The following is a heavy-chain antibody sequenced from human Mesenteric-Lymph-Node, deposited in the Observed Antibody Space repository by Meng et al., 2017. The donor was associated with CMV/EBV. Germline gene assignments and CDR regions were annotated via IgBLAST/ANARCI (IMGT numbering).Heavy chain of an antibody. D-gene: IGHD1-20*01. CDR1: GFTFSDHA. J-gene: IGHJ6*02. CDR3: AKRVTGAFYGLDV. Sequence: GGSLRLSCAASGFTFSDHAMSWVRQAPGKGLEWVSLISGSGSITYSADSAKGRFSISRDNSKNTLYLQMNSLRAEDTAVYYCAKRVTGAFYGLDVWGQGTTVTVSS. V-gene: IGHV3-23*01. CDR2: ISGSGSIT.